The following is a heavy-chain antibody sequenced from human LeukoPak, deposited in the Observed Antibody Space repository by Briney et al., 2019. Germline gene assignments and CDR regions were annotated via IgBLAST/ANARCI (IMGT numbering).Heavy chain of an antibody. CDR3: ARSYYGGLDY. Sequence: GGSLRLSCAASGFIISNQYLSWVRQAPGKGLEWVSIIYSDGATYFADSMKGRFTLFRDSSKNMLYLQMNNLRAEDTAVYYCARSYYGGLDYWGQGTLVTVSS. CDR2: IYSDGAT. CDR1: GFIISNQY. D-gene: IGHD4-23*01. V-gene: IGHV3-53*01. J-gene: IGHJ4*02.